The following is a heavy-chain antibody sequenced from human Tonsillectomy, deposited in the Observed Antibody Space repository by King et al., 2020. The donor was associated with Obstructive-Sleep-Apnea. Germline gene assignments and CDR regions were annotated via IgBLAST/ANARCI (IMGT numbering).Heavy chain of an antibody. CDR3: AKDGIAVAGTNYFDY. Sequence: VQLVESGGGLVQPGRSLRLSCAASGFTLDDYAMNLVRQAPGKVVECVAVFRCSSGRIGYAESVKVRFTIARDNAKNSLYLQMNSLRAADTALYYCAKDGIAVAGTNYFDYWGQGTLVTVSS. V-gene: IGHV3-9*01. J-gene: IGHJ4*02. D-gene: IGHD6-19*01. CDR2: FRCSSGRI. CDR1: GFTLDDYA.